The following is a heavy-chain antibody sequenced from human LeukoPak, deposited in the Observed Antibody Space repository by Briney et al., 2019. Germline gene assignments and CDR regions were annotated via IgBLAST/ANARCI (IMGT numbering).Heavy chain of an antibody. Sequence: SVKVSCKASGGTFSSYAISWVRQAPGQGLEWMGGIIPIFGTANYAQKFQGRVTITADESTSTAYMALSRLRSDDTAVYYCARGTGEGYTYGRYYFDYWGQGTLVTVSS. J-gene: IGHJ4*02. CDR2: IIPIFGTA. D-gene: IGHD5-18*01. CDR1: GGTFSSYA. V-gene: IGHV1-69*01. CDR3: ARGTGEGYTYGRYYFDY.